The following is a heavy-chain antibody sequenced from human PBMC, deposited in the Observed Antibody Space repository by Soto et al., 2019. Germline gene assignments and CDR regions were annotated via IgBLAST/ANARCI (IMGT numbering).Heavy chain of an antibody. V-gene: IGHV4-61*01. Sequence: SETLSLTCSVSGGSVTSDSYYWNWIRQPPGKGLEWIGYINDSGRTNYNTSLRTRVNILVDKSKNQFSLRLNSVTATDTAVYYCARGDGKSIAAAGTGYFDYWGQGTLVTVSS. CDR1: GGSVTSDSYY. CDR3: ARGDGKSIAAAGTGYFDY. CDR2: INDSGRT. J-gene: IGHJ4*02. D-gene: IGHD6-13*01.